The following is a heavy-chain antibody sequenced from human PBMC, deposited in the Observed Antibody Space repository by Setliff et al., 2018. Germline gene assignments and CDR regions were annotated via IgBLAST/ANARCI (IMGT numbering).Heavy chain of an antibody. CDR2: ISPYNGDT. Sequence: GASVKVSCKASGYIFNTFGISWVRRAPGQGLEWIGWISPYNGDTKYAQKLQDRVTMTIDTSTSTAYVEVRSLRSDDTALYYCARSPPNRGVGQGHYMDVWGKGTSVTVSS. J-gene: IGHJ6*03. V-gene: IGHV1-18*01. CDR1: GYIFNTFG. CDR3: ARSPPNRGVGQGHYMDV. D-gene: IGHD1-26*01.